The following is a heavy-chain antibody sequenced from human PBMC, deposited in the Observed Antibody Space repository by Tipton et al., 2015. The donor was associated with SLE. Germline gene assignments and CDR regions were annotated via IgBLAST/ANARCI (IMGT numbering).Heavy chain of an antibody. CDR1: GGSIISNNW. CDR2: IYHSGST. Sequence: TLSLTCAVSGGSIISNNWWSWVRQPPGKGLEWIGEIYHSGSTYYNPSLKSRVTISVDTSKNQFSLKLSSVTAADTAVYYCARDHPIMTTVTSWGQGTLVTVSS. V-gene: IGHV4-4*02. CDR3: ARDHPIMTTVTS. J-gene: IGHJ4*02. D-gene: IGHD4-17*01.